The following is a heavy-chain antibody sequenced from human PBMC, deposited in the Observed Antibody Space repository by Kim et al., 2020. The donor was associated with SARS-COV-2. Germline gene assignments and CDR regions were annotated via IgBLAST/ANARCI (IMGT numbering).Heavy chain of an antibody. V-gene: IGHV3-23*01. Sequence: GGSLRLSCAASGFTFSSYAMSWVRQAPGKGLEWVSAISGSGGSTYYGDSVKGRFTISRDNSKNTLYLQMNSLRAEDTAVYYCAKDRWGYGDSVPRGWFDPWGQGTLVTVSS. J-gene: IGHJ5*02. CDR3: AKDRWGYGDSVPRGWFDP. CDR1: GFTFSSYA. CDR2: ISGSGGST. D-gene: IGHD4-17*01.